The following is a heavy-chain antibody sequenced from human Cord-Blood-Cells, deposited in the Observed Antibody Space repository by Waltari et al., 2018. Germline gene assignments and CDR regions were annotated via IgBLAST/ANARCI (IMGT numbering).Heavy chain of an antibody. Sequence: QVQLVQSGAEVKKPGASVKVSCKASGYTFTSYDINWVRQATGQGLEWMGWENPNSGNTGYAQKFQGRVTITRNTSISTAYMELSSLRSEDTAVYYCARGSLNWGSPQYYFDYWGQGTLVTVSS. D-gene: IGHD7-27*01. CDR2: ENPNSGNT. J-gene: IGHJ4*02. CDR3: ARGSLNWGSPQYYFDY. CDR1: GYTFTSYD. V-gene: IGHV1-8*03.